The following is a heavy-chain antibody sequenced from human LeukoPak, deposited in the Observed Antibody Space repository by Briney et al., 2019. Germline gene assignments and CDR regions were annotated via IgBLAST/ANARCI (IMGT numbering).Heavy chain of an antibody. J-gene: IGHJ3*02. D-gene: IGHD3-3*01. CDR2: IYHSGST. CDR3: AREKKTEWTTGAFDM. CDR1: GYSISSGYY. Sequence: SETLSLTCTVSGYSISSGYYWGWIRQPPGKGLEWIGSIYHSGSTYYNPSLKSRVTISVDTSKNQFSLKLSSVTAADTAVYYCAREKKTEWTTGAFDMWGQGTMVIVSS. V-gene: IGHV4-38-2*02.